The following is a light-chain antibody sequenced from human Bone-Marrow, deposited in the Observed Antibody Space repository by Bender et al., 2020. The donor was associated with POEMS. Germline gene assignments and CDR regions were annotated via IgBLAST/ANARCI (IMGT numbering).Light chain of an antibody. Sequence: QSVLIQPPSASRTPGQRVTISCSGSNSNIGTNAVNWYQQFPGTAPTLLIYSNHQRPSGVPDRFYAFKSGTSASLANSGLQCEDEADYYWAEWDAGLRGGVFGGGTKLTVL. CDR3: AEWDAGLRGGV. CDR2: SNH. CDR1: NSNIGTNA. V-gene: IGLV1-44*01. J-gene: IGLJ3*02.